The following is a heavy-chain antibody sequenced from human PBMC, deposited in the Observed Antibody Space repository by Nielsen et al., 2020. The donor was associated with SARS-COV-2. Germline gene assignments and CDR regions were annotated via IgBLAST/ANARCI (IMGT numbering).Heavy chain of an antibody. D-gene: IGHD6-25*01. V-gene: IGHV3-7*01. Sequence: GESLKISCAASGFTFSASWMAWVRQAPGKGLEWVANIRRDGGARFYVDSVKGRFTISRDNAKNSLYLQMYSLRAEDTAVYYCAKAFRSSDWVRAATDFWGQGTLVTVSS. CDR1: GFTFSASW. CDR2: IRRDGGAR. J-gene: IGHJ4*02. CDR3: AKAFRSSDWVRAATDF.